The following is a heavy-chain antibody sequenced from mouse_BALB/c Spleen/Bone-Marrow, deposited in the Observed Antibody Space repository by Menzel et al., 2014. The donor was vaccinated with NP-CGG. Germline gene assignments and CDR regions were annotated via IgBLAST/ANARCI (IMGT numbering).Heavy chain of an antibody. Sequence: DVQLQESGAELVRSGASVKLSCTASGFNIKDYYMHWVKQRPEQGLVWIGWIDPENGDTEYAPEFQGKATMTADTSSNAAYLQLSSLTSEDTAVYYCNGNYYAMDYWGQGTSVTVSS. D-gene: IGHD2-1*01. V-gene: IGHV14-4*02. CDR3: NGNYYAMDY. J-gene: IGHJ4*01. CDR1: GFNIKDYY. CDR2: IDPENGDT.